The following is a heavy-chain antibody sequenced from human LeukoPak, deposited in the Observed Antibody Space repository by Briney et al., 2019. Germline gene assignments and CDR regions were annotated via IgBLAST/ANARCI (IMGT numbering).Heavy chain of an antibody. CDR3: ARVGSHPLYYYYMDV. V-gene: IGHV4-30-2*01. CDR1: GGSISSGGYY. CDR2: IYHSGST. J-gene: IGHJ6*03. Sequence: SQTLSLTCTVSGGSISSGGYYWSWIRQPPGKGLEWIGYIYHSGSTYYNPSLKSRVTISVDRSKNQFSLKLSSVTAADTAVYYCARVGSHPLYYYYMDVWGKGTTVTVSS.